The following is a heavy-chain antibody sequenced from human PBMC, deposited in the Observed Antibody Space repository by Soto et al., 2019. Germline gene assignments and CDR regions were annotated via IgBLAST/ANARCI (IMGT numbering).Heavy chain of an antibody. CDR1: GFTFNNYG. V-gene: IGHV3-33*01. D-gene: IGHD6-13*01. CDR3: ARRQISPPTRGAASARGGMDV. J-gene: IGHJ6*02. CDR2: IWNDGNGY. Sequence: QVQLVESGGGVVQPGRSLRLSCAASGFTFNNYGMHWVRQAPGKGLEWVAVIWNDGNGYYYANSVTGRFTISRDNTKKTLYLQMCSLRAEDTAVYYCARRQISPPTRGAASARGGMDVWGQGTTVTVSS.